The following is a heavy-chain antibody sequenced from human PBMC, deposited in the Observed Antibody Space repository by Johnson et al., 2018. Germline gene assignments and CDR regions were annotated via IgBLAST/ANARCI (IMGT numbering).Heavy chain of an antibody. D-gene: IGHD6-19*01. V-gene: IGHV4-59*01. Sequence: QVQLQESGPGLVKPSETLSLICTVSGGSISGYHWSWIRQPPGKGLEWIAFISHPGSTNYTPSLKSRVTISLETSKNQFSLKLSPVTAADTAVYYCAGGGGLYAFDIWGQGTMVTVSS. J-gene: IGHJ3*02. CDR1: GGSISGYH. CDR3: AGGGGLYAFDI. CDR2: ISHPGST.